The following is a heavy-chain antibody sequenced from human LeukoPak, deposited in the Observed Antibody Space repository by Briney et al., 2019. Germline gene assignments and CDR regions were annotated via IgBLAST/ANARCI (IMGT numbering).Heavy chain of an antibody. J-gene: IGHJ6*04. V-gene: IGHV3-11*06. CDR3: ARDQAGIAVAGTPWYYYGMGV. D-gene: IGHD6-19*01. CDR1: GFTFSDYY. Sequence: GRTLRLSCAASGFTFSDYYMSWIRQAPGKGLEGGSYISSSSSYTNYAESVKGRFTISRDNAKNSLHLQMNSLRAEDTAVYYCARDQAGIAVAGTPWYYYGMGVWGKGTTVTVSS. CDR2: ISSSSSYT.